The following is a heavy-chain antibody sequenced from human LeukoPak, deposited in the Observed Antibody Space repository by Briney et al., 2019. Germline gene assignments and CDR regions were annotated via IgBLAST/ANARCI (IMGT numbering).Heavy chain of an antibody. Sequence: SETLSLTCTVSGGSISSYYWSWIRQPPGKGLEWIGYIYYSGSTNYNPSPKSRVTMSVDTSKNQFSLKLNSVTAADTAVYYCARASSGSYYYFDYWGQGTLVTVSS. D-gene: IGHD3-10*01. CDR2: IYYSGST. CDR3: ARASSGSYYYFDY. V-gene: IGHV4-59*12. J-gene: IGHJ4*02. CDR1: GGSISSYY.